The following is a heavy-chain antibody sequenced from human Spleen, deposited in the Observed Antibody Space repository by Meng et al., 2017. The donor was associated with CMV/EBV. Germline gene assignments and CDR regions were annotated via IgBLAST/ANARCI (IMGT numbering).Heavy chain of an antibody. J-gene: IGHJ4*02. D-gene: IGHD3-10*01. CDR3: ARPVRGVIDFDY. Sequence: ASVKVSCKTSGYKFNKYGISWLRQAPGQGLEWMGWISGYNGNSNYAGKFQGRVTMTTDTSTSTAYMELRSMSSYDTAVYYCARPVRGVIDFDYWGQGTLVTVSS. V-gene: IGHV1-18*01. CDR1: GYKFNKYG. CDR2: ISGYNGNS.